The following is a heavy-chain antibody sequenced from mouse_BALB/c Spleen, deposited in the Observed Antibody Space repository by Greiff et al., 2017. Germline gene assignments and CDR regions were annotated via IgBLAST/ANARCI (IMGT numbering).Heavy chain of an antibody. CDR3: ARNRGYYVNAMDY. CDR1: GYTFTSYV. CDR2: INPYNDGT. V-gene: IGHV1-14*01. J-gene: IGHJ4*01. D-gene: IGHD2-3*01. Sequence: EVQLQQSGPELVKPGASVKMSCKASGYTFTSYVMHWVKQKPGQGLEWIGYINPYNDGTKYNEKFKGKATLTSDKSSSTAYMELSSLTSEDSAVYYCARNRGYYVNAMDYWGQGTSVTVSS.